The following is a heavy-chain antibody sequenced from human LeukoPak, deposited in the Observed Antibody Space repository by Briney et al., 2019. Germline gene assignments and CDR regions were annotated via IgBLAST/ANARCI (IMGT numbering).Heavy chain of an antibody. CDR2: IYYSGNT. J-gene: IGHJ4*02. CDR1: GGSIGGYF. V-gene: IGHV4-59*01. CDR3: ARVRDYYYDNCRYYDY. Sequence: SETLSLTCTVSGGSIGGYFWTWIRQAPGKRLEWIGHIYYSGNTNYDPSLKNRVSISVDTSKNQISLKLTSVTSADTAKYYCARVRDYYYDNCRYYDYWGQGTLVTVFS. D-gene: IGHD3-22*01.